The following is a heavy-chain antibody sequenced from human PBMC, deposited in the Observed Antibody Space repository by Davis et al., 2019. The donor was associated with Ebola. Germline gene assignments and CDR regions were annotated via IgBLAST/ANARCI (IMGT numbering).Heavy chain of an antibody. V-gene: IGHV3-48*02. Sequence: PGGSLRLSCEASGFTFRGYSMNWVRRGPGKGLEWVSSISTTSENIEYADSVKGRFTISRDNAKNSLYLQMNSLRDEDTAVYYCTRGVDTTGASWSDALDIWGQGTMVTVSS. J-gene: IGHJ3*02. CDR1: GFTFRGYS. CDR2: ISTTSENI. CDR3: TRGVDTTGASWSDALDI. D-gene: IGHD1-26*01.